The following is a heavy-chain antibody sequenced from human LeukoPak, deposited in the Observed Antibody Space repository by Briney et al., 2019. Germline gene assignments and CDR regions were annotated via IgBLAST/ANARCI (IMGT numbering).Heavy chain of an antibody. D-gene: IGHD6-13*01. CDR2: FTGSGGVT. J-gene: IGHJ4*02. Sequence: GGSLRLSCAASGFTLSSYAMSWVRQAPGEGLEWVSGFTGSGGVTEYADSVKGRFTISRDNSKNTLFLQMNSLRAEDTAVYYCARGGSVGTLINWGQGTLVTVSS. CDR1: GFTLSSYA. CDR3: ARGGSVGTLIN. V-gene: IGHV3-23*01.